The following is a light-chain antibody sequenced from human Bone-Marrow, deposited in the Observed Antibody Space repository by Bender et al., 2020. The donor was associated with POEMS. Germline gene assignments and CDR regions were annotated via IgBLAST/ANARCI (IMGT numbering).Light chain of an antibody. CDR2: EVT. V-gene: IGLV2-8*01. CDR1: SSDVDDYNY. J-gene: IGLJ2*01. CDR3: SSRAGSNSLI. Sequence: QSALTQPPSASGSPGQSVTISCTGTSSDVDDYNYVSWYQQYPGKAPKLIIYEVTKRPSGVPNRFSGSKSGNTASLTVSGLQTEDEADYYCSSRAGSNSLIFGGGTTLTVL.